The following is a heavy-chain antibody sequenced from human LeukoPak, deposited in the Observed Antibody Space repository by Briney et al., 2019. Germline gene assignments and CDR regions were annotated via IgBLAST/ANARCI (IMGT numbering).Heavy chain of an antibody. Sequence: GASVKVSCKASGYTFTRYGISWVRQAPGQGLQWLGWISVSNGNTNYAQKFRDRVTMSTDTSTGTAYLDVRSLTSDDTAVYYCARDHSNWNYAPDFWGQGTLVIVSS. J-gene: IGHJ4*02. CDR2: ISVSNGNT. V-gene: IGHV1-18*01. D-gene: IGHD1-7*01. CDR3: ARDHSNWNYAPDF. CDR1: GYTFTRYG.